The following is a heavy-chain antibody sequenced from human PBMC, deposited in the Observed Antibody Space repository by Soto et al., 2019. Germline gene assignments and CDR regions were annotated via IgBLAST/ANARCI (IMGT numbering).Heavy chain of an antibody. CDR2: ISVSDGKT. V-gene: IGHV3-23*01. CDR3: ARWSYLDY. CDR1: GFSFGSYA. J-gene: IGHJ4*02. D-gene: IGHD3-3*01. Sequence: GGSLRLSCAGSGFSFGSYALSWVRQAPGKGLEWVSTISVSDGKTFYADSVKGRFSISRDTSQSTLYLQMNSLRADDTAMYYCARWSYLDYWGQGTRVTVSS.